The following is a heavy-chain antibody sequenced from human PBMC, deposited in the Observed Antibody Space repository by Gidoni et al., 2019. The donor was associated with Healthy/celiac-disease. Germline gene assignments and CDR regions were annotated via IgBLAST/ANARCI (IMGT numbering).Heavy chain of an antibody. CDR2: IIPIFGTA. V-gene: IGHV1-69*01. CDR3: ARANVLRFFGSWDYYYGMDV. J-gene: IGHJ6*02. D-gene: IGHD3-3*01. CDR1: GGTFSSYS. Sequence: QGQLVQSGAEVTRPGSSVKVCCKAAGGTFSSYSIRWVRQAPGQGLEWMGGIIPIFGTATYAQKFQGRVTITADESTSTAYMELSSLRSEDTAVYYCARANVLRFFGSWDYYYGMDVWGQGTTVTVSS.